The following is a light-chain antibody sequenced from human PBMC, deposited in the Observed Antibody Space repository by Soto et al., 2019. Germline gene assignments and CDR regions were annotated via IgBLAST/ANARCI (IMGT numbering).Light chain of an antibody. V-gene: IGKV1-33*01. J-gene: IGKJ5*01. Sequence: DSQRTQSAKSVSPSVGDIFTITCEASQDINNYLNWYQQKPGKAPKLLIYVASNLQTGVPSRFSGSGSGTDFTFTISSLEPEDFAVYYCQQYGTAPITVGQGTRLEIK. CDR1: QDINNY. CDR3: QQYGTAPIT. CDR2: VAS.